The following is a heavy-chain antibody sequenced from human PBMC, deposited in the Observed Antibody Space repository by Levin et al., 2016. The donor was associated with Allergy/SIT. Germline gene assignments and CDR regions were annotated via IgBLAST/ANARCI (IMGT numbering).Heavy chain of an antibody. CDR3: ARAFDREINYYFDY. D-gene: IGHD3-9*01. CDR2: IYTSGST. CDR1: GGSISSGSYY. V-gene: IGHV4-61*02. J-gene: IGHJ4*02. Sequence: SETLSLTCTVSGGSISSGSYYWSWIRQPAGKGLEWIGRIYTSGSTNYNPSLKSRVTISVDRSKNQFSLKLSSVTAADTAVYYCARAFDREINYYFDYWGQGTLVTVSS.